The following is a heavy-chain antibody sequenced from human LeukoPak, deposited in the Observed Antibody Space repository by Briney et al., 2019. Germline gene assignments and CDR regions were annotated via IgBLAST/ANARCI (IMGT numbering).Heavy chain of an antibody. J-gene: IGHJ4*02. Sequence: ASVKVSCKASGYTFTSYGISWVRQAPGQGLEWMGWISAYNGNTNYAQKLQGRVTMTRNTSISTAYMELSSLRSEDTAVYYCASAGGYWGQGTLVTVSS. D-gene: IGHD3-10*01. V-gene: IGHV1-18*01. CDR2: ISAYNGNT. CDR1: GYTFTSYG. CDR3: ASAGGY.